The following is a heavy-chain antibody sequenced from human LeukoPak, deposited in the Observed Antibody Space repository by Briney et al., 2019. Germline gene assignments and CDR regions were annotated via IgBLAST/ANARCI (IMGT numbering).Heavy chain of an antibody. CDR3: ARGPGGSLTGDWFDP. J-gene: IGHJ5*02. CDR2: LNPHSGNT. V-gene: IGHV1-8*01. CDR1: GNTFNSYD. D-gene: IGHD2-15*01. Sequence: ASVKVSCKVSGNTFNSYDINWVRQATGQGLEWLGWLNPHSGNTGYAQKFQGRVTMTRNTSISTAYMELSSLRSEDTAVYYCARGPGGSLTGDWFDPWGQGTLVTVSS.